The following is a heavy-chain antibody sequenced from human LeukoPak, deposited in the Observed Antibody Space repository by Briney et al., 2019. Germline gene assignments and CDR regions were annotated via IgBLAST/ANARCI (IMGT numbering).Heavy chain of an antibody. CDR1: GFTFSSYA. D-gene: IGHD4-17*01. V-gene: IGHV3-30-3*01. CDR3: ARDQDPGPVTTLFYGMDV. Sequence: PGGSLRLSCAASGFTFSSYAMHWVRQAPGKGLEWVAVISYDGSNKYYADSVKGRFTISRDNSKNTLYLQMNSLRAEDTAVYYCARDQDPGPVTTLFYGMDVWGQGTTVTVSS. J-gene: IGHJ6*02. CDR2: ISYDGSNK.